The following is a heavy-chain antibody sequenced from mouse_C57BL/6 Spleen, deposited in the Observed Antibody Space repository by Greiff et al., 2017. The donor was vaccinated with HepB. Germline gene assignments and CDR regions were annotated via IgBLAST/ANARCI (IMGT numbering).Heavy chain of an antibody. J-gene: IGHJ1*03. CDR1: GYTFTSYW. D-gene: IGHD2-3*01. CDR3: ARDGYYRYFDV. Sequence: VKLQQPGAELVRPGSSVKLSCKASGYTFTSYWMDWVKQRPGQGLEWIGNIYPSDSETHYNQKFKDKATLTVDKSSSTAYMQLSSLTSEDSAVYYCARDGYYRYFDVWGTGTTVTVSS. CDR2: IYPSDSET. V-gene: IGHV1-61*01.